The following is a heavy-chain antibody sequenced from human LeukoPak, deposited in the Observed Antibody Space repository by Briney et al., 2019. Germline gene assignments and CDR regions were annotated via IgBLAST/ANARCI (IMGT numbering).Heavy chain of an antibody. CDR1: GFTFSSYW. CDR2: IKQDGSEK. Sequence: GGSLRLSCAASGFTFSSYWMSWVRQAPGKGLEWVANIKQDGSEKYYVDSVKGRFTISRDNAKNSLYLQMNSLRAEDTAVYYCAKDHYYDSSGYYWGYYYMDVWGKGTTVTVSS. J-gene: IGHJ6*03. CDR3: AKDHYYDSSGYYWGYYYMDV. D-gene: IGHD3-22*01. V-gene: IGHV3-7*01.